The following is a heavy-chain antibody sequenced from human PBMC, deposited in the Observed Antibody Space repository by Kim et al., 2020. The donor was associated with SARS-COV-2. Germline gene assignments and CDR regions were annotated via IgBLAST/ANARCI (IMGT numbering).Heavy chain of an antibody. CDR1: GFTFSSYG. V-gene: IGHV3-30*18. D-gene: IGHD6-19*01. CDR2: ISYDGSNK. Sequence: GGSLRLSCAASGFTFSSYGMHWVRQAPGKGLEWVAVISYDGSNKYYADSVKGRFTISRDNSKNTLYLQMNSLRAEDTAVYYCAKVARSSGWYRVSFYYGMDVWGQGTTVTVSS. CDR3: AKVARSSGWYRVSFYYGMDV. J-gene: IGHJ6*02.